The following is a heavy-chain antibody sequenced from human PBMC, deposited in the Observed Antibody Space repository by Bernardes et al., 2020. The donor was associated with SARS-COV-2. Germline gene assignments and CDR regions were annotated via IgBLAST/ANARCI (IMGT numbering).Heavy chain of an antibody. CDR2: LYYSGIT. D-gene: IGHD5-18*01. J-gene: IGHJ2*01. CDR3: ARQVDTSLDWYFDV. CDR1: GCSVSSGRYY. Sequence: SEPLSLTCTVSGCSVSSGRYYWVWLRQPPGQGLVWNGNLYYSGITHYNPSLKSRVTISVDTSKNQFSLRLRSVTAADTAVYYCARQVDTSLDWYFDVWGRGTLVTVSS. V-gene: IGHV4-39*01.